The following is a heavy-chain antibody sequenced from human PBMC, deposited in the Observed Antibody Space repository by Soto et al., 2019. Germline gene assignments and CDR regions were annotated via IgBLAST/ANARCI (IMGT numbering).Heavy chain of an antibody. D-gene: IGHD1-26*01. J-gene: IGHJ6*02. Sequence: SETLSLTCAVYGGSFSGYYWSWIRQPPGKGLEWIGEINHSGSTNYNPSLKSRVTISVDTSKNQFSLKLSSVTAADTAVYYCARGTTRGSYYYYYYGMDVWGQGTTVTVS. CDR3: ARGTTRGSYYYYYYGMDV. V-gene: IGHV4-34*01. CDR1: GGSFSGYY. CDR2: INHSGST.